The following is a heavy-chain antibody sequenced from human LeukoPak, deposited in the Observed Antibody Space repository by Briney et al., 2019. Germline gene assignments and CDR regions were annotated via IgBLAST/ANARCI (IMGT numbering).Heavy chain of an antibody. CDR1: GDSVSRDSIA. Sequence: SQTLSLTCAISGDSVSRDSIAWNWIRQSPSRGLEWLGRTYYKSAWYNDYAVSVKGRITINPDTSKNQFSLQLNSVTPEDTAVYYCARGTGWPRFDYWGQGTLVTVSS. V-gene: IGHV6-1*01. CDR3: ARGTGWPRFDY. CDR2: TYYKSAWYN. D-gene: IGHD6-19*01. J-gene: IGHJ4*02.